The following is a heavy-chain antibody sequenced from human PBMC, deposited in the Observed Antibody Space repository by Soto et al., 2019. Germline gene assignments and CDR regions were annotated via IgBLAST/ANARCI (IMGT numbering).Heavy chain of an antibody. Sequence: QVQLVQSGAEVKKPGSSVKVSCKASGGTFSSYAISWVRQAPGQGLEWMGGIIPIFGTTNYAQKFQGRVTITADESTSTAYMELSSLRSEDTAVDYCARVVTVVKSFHYWYFDLWGRGTLVTVSS. J-gene: IGHJ2*01. CDR2: IIPIFGTT. V-gene: IGHV1-69*12. CDR3: ARVVTVVKSFHYWYFDL. D-gene: IGHD2-15*01. CDR1: GGTFSSYA.